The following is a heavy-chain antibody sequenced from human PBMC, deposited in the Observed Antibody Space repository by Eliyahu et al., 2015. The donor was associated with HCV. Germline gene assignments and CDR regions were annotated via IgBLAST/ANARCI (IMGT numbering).Heavy chain of an antibody. Sequence: EVQVVESGGGLVQPGKSLRLSCATFGFSFDDXAMVWVRQVPGKGLGWVSGISWDSSIKAYGDSVKGRFTTSRDNAKNSLYLQMNSLRPDDTAVYYCAKAMGALAEYGMDVWGQGTTVTVSS. D-gene: IGHD6-19*01. J-gene: IGHJ6*02. CDR3: AKAMGALAEYGMDV. V-gene: IGHV3-9*01. CDR2: ISWDSSIK. CDR1: GFSFDDXA.